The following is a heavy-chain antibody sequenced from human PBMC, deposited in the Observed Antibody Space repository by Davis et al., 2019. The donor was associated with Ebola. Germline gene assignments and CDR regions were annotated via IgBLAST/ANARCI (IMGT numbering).Heavy chain of an antibody. CDR1: GGSFSGYY. Sequence: SETLSLTCAVYGGSFSGYYWSWIRQPPGKGLEWIGEINHSGSTNYNPSLKSRVTISVDTSKNQFSLKLSSVTAADTAVYYCARHTGVVVTAIWPIYYYGMDVWGKGTTVTVSS. V-gene: IGHV4-34*01. CDR3: ARHTGVVVTAIWPIYYYGMDV. CDR2: INHSGST. D-gene: IGHD2-21*02. J-gene: IGHJ6*04.